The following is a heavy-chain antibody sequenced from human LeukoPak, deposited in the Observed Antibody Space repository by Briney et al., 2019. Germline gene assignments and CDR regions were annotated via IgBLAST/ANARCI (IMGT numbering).Heavy chain of an antibody. CDR3: ARVGFLEWLAIDY. V-gene: IGHV4-59*01. Sequence: PSETLSLTCTVSGGSISSYYWSWIRQPPGKGLEWIAYISDIGSINYNPSLKSRVTISVDTSKNQFSLKLSSVTAADTAVYYCARVGFLEWLAIDYWGQGTLVTVSS. CDR2: ISDIGSI. CDR1: GGSISSYY. J-gene: IGHJ4*02. D-gene: IGHD3-3*01.